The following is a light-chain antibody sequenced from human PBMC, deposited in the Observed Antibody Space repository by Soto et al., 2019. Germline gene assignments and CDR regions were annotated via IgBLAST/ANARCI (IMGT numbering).Light chain of an antibody. CDR1: QSISSY. J-gene: IGKJ5*01. CDR3: QQSYSTLSIT. CDR2: AAS. Sequence: DIQMTQSPSSLSASVGDRVTITCRASQSISSYLNWYQQKPGKAPKLLIYAASSLPSGVPSRFSGSGSGTDFTLTISSLQPEDFATYYCQQSYSTLSITFGQGTRLEIK. V-gene: IGKV1-39*01.